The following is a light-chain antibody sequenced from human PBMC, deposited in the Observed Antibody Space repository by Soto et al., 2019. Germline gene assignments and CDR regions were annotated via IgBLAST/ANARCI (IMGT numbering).Light chain of an antibody. CDR3: QQYGSSPT. CDR1: QSVSSGY. CDR2: SAS. V-gene: IGKV3-20*01. J-gene: IGKJ1*01. Sequence: EIVLTQSPGTLSLSPGERATLSCRASQSVSSGYLAWYQQKPGQAPRLLIYSASSRASGIPDRFSGSGSGTDFTLTISRLEPEDFAAYYCQQYGSSPTFGQGTKVEIK.